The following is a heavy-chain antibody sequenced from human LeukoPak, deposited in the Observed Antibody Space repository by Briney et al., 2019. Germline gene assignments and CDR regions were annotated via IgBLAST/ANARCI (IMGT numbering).Heavy chain of an antibody. D-gene: IGHD3-3*01. Sequence: SETLSLTCTVSGGSISSYYWSWIRQPPGKRLEWIGYISYSGSTNYNPSLKSRVSISVETSKNQFSLKLSSVTAADTAVYYCARHREYYDFWSGHHSGFDFWGQGTLVTVSS. V-gene: IGHV4-59*01. CDR2: ISYSGST. CDR3: ARHREYYDFWSGHHSGFDF. J-gene: IGHJ4*02. CDR1: GGSISSYY.